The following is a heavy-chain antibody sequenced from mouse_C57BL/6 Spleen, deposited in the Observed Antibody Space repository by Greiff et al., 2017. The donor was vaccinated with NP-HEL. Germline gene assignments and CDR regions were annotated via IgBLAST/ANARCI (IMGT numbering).Heavy chain of an antibody. Sequence: EVQVVESGGGLVKPGGSLKLSCAASGFPFSSHAMSWVRQTPEKRPEWVATISDGGSYTYDPDNVKGRFTISRDNAKNNLYLQMSHLKSEDTAMYYCARDPISYFDYWGQGTTLTVSS. CDR2: ISDGGSYT. D-gene: IGHD1-2*01. J-gene: IGHJ2*01. CDR3: ARDPISYFDY. V-gene: IGHV5-4*01. CDR1: GFPFSSHA.